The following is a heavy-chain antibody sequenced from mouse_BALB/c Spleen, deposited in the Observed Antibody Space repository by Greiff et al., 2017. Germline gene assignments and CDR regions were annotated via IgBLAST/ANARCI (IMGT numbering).Heavy chain of an antibody. CDR2: ILPGSGST. CDR1: GYTFSSYW. D-gene: IGHD2-1*01. J-gene: IGHJ4*01. Sequence: QVQLQQSGAELMKPGASVKISCKATGYTFSSYWIKWVKQRPGHGLEWIGEILPGSGSTNYNEKFKGKATFTADTSSNTAYMQLSSLTSEDSAVYYCARGESYYGNYGYAMDYWGQGTSVTVSS. CDR3: ARGESYYGNYGYAMDY. V-gene: IGHV1-9*01.